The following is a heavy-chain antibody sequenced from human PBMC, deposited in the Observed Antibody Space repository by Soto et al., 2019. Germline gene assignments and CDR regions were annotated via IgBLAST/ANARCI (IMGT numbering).Heavy chain of an antibody. CDR2: ISGSGGNT. CDR1: GFTFSNYA. J-gene: IGHJ5*02. D-gene: IGHD1-1*01. CDR3: AKVEAEIDPLNWFDP. V-gene: IGHV3-23*01. Sequence: EVQLLESGGGLVQPGGSLRLSCAASGFTFSNYAMSWVRQATGEGLQWVSAISGSGGNTYYADSVKGRFTISRDNSKNMLYLQMNSLRAEDTAVYYCAKVEAEIDPLNWFDPWGQGTLVTVSS.